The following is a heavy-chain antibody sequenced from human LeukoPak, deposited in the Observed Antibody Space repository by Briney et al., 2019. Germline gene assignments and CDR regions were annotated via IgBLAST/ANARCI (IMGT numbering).Heavy chain of an antibody. D-gene: IGHD5-18*01. J-gene: IGHJ4*02. CDR1: SGSISTSNYY. V-gene: IGHV4-61*05. Sequence: SETLSLTCTVSSGSISTSNYYWSWIRQPPGKGLEWIGYIYYSGRTRYNPSLKSPVTISVDTSKNQFSLRLSSVTAADTAVYFCARGQKYRYGYTVTELGSGYFDYWGQGTLVTVSS. CDR3: ARGQKYRYGYTVTELGSGYFDY. CDR2: IYYSGRT.